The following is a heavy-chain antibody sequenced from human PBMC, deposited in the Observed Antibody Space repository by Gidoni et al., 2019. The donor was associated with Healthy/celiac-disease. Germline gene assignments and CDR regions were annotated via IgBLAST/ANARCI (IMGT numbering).Heavy chain of an antibody. CDR2: IYTSGST. Sequence: QVQLQESGPGLVKPSETLSLTCTVSGGSIRSYHWSWIRQPAGKGLEWIGRIYTSGSTNYNPSLKSRVTMSVDTSKNQFSLKLSSVTAADTAVYYCARDLVGGGPYYYYYYGMDVWGQGTTVTVSS. D-gene: IGHD1-26*01. CDR3: ARDLVGGGPYYYYYYGMDV. CDR1: GGSIRSYH. V-gene: IGHV4-4*07. J-gene: IGHJ6*02.